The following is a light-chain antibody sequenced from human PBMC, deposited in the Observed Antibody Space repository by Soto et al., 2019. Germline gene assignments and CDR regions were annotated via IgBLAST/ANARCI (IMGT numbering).Light chain of an antibody. Sequence: DIQMTQSPSSLSASVGDRVTITCQASQDIGNFLNWYQQKPGKAPYLLIYDASNLDTGVSSRFSGSGSGRDFSFTISSLQPDDVATYFCQHYGSLPITLGQGTRLEIK. CDR1: QDIGNF. V-gene: IGKV1-33*01. J-gene: IGKJ5*01. CDR2: DAS. CDR3: QHYGSLPIT.